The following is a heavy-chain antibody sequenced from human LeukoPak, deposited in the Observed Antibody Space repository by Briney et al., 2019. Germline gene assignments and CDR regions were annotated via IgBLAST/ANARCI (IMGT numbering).Heavy chain of an antibody. V-gene: IGHV4-59*01. CDR3: ARDPGRLRSLRYFDY. J-gene: IGHJ4*02. D-gene: IGHD4-17*01. Sequence: SETLSLTCTVSGGSISSYYWSWIRQPPGKGLAWIGYIYYSGSTNYNPSLKSRVTISVDTSKNQFSLKLSSVTAADTAVYYCARDPGRLRSLRYFDYWGQGTLVTVSS. CDR2: IYYSGST. CDR1: GGSISSYY.